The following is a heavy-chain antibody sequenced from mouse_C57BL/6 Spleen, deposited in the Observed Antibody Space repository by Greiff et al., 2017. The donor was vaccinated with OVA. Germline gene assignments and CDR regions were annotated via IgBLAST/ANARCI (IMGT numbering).Heavy chain of an antibody. Sequence: QQSCKASGYTFTSYWMDWVKQRPGQGLEWIGNIYPSDSETHYNQKFKDKATLTVDKSSSTAYMQLSSLTSEDSAVYYCARSGMDYWGQGTSVTVSS. D-gene: IGHD3-1*01. V-gene: IGHV1-61*01. CDR3: ARSGMDY. CDR1: GYTFTSYW. CDR2: IYPSDSET. J-gene: IGHJ4*01.